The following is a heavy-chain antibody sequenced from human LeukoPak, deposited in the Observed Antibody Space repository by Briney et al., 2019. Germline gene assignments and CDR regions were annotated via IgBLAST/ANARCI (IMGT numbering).Heavy chain of an antibody. J-gene: IGHJ4*02. CDR1: GFTFSDYS. CDR3: AKAVRYGDYGDY. D-gene: IGHD4-17*01. V-gene: IGHV3-21*04. Sequence: GGSLRLSCAASGFTFSDYSMNWVRQTPGMGLEWVSSISSESNHILYADSVKGRFTISRDNSKNTLYLQMNSLRAEDTAVYYCAKAVRYGDYGDYWGQGTLVTVSS. CDR2: ISSESNHI.